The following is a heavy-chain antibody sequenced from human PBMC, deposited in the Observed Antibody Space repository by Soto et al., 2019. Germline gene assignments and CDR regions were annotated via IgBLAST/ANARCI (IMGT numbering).Heavy chain of an antibody. CDR3: ARDVIPIFGVVIPIPHGMDV. CDR1: GFTFSSYW. CDR2: IKQDGSEK. Sequence: EVQLVESGGGLVQPGGSLRLSCAASGFTFSSYWMSWVRQAPGKGLEWVANIKQDGSEKYYVDSVKGRFTISRDNAKTSLYLQMNSLRAEDTAVYYCARDVIPIFGVVIPIPHGMDVWGQGTTVTVSS. J-gene: IGHJ6*02. D-gene: IGHD3-3*01. V-gene: IGHV3-7*05.